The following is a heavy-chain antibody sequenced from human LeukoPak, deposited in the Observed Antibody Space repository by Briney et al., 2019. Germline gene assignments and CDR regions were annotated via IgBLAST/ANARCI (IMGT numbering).Heavy chain of an antibody. CDR2: INHSGST. J-gene: IGHJ4*02. CDR3: ARGRFTISD. D-gene: IGHD3-9*01. Sequence: SETLSLTCAVYGGSFSGYYWSWIRQPPGKGLEWIGEINHSGSTNYNPSLKSRVTISVDTSKNQFSLKLSPVTAADTAVYYCARGRFTISDWGQGTLVTVSS. V-gene: IGHV4-34*01. CDR1: GGSFSGYY.